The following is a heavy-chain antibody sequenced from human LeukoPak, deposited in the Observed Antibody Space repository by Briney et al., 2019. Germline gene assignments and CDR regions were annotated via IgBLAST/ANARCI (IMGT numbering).Heavy chain of an antibody. CDR2: ISGSGDST. V-gene: IGHV3-23*01. D-gene: IGHD4-11*01. Sequence: GGSLRLSCAASEFTFSSYAMSWVRQAPGKGLEWVSAISGSGDSTYYADSVKGRFTISRDNSKNTLYLQMNNLRAEDTAVYYCAKHLKRAHTVYYYYAMDVWGQGTTVTVSS. J-gene: IGHJ6*02. CDR1: EFTFSSYA. CDR3: AKHLKRAHTVYYYYAMDV.